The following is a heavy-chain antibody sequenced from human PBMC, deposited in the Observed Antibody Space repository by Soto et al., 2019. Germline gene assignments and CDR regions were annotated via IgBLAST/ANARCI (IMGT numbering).Heavy chain of an antibody. Sequence: EVQLLESGGGLVQPGGSLRLSCAASGFTFSSYAMSWVRQAPGKGLEWVSAISGSGGSTYYADSVKGRFTISRDNSKNTLYLQMNSLRAEDTAVYYCAKDREEYSSNQATAGFRPDYWGQGTLVTVSS. CDR3: AKDREEYSSNQATAGFRPDY. CDR2: ISGSGGST. CDR1: GFTFSSYA. V-gene: IGHV3-23*01. J-gene: IGHJ4*02. D-gene: IGHD6-13*01.